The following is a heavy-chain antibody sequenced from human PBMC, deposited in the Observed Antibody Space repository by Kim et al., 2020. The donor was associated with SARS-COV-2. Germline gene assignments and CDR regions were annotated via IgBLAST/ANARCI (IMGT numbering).Heavy chain of an antibody. V-gene: IGHV4-30-2*01. CDR2: IYYSGST. Sequence: SETLSLTCAVSGGSISSDGYSWSWIRQPPGKGLEWIGHIYYSGSTYYNPSLKSRVTISVDRSKNQFSLKLSSVTAADTAVYYCARMRASSGLRYYFDYWG. D-gene: IGHD2-15*01. CDR1: GGSISSDGYS. CDR3: ARMRASSGLRYYFDY. J-gene: IGHJ4*01.